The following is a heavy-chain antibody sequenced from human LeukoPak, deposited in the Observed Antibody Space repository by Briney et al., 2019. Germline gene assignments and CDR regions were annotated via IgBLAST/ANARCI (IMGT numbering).Heavy chain of an antibody. V-gene: IGHV4-34*01. CDR2: ISNSGST. Sequence: SESLTLTCAVSGGSFNNYYWSWIRQPPGKGLEWIAGISNSGSTTYNASLESRVTISVDTSKSQFSLQLSSVTAADTAVYYCARVDTTPDIFCSGGSCYAFFDYWGQGTLVTVSS. CDR3: ARVDTTPDIFCSGGSCYAFFDY. D-gene: IGHD2-15*01. J-gene: IGHJ4*02. CDR1: GGSFNNYY.